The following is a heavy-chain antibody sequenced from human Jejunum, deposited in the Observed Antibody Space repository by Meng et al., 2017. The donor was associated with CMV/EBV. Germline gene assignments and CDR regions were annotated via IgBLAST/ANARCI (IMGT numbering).Heavy chain of an antibody. CDR2: IADSGGST. J-gene: IGHJ5*01. V-gene: IGHV3-23*04. CDR3: VNRAWLES. Sequence: VRLVEAGGGLGKPGGSLRLSCAASGFTFSDHYMSWIRQAPGKGLEWVSNIADSGGSTYYADSVKGRFTISRDNSKNTLYLQMNSLRAEDTAVYYCVNRAWLESWGQGTLVTVSS. CDR1: GFTFSDHY.